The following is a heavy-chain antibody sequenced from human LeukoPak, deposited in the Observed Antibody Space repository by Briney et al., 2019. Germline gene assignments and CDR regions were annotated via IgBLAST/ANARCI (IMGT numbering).Heavy chain of an antibody. V-gene: IGHV4-38-2*02. Sequence: PSETLSLPCTVSGYSISSGYYWSWIRQPPGKGLEWIGEINHSGSTNYNPSLKSRVTISVDTSKNQFSLKLSSVTAADTAVYYCARRPPLRFVRYSNWFDPWGQGTLVTVSS. D-gene: IGHD3-9*01. CDR1: GYSISSGYY. J-gene: IGHJ5*02. CDR3: ARRPPLRFVRYSNWFDP. CDR2: INHSGST.